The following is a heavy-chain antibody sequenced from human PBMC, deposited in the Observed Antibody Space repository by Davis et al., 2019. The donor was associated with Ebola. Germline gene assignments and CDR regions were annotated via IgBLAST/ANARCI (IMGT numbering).Heavy chain of an antibody. V-gene: IGHV4-34*01. D-gene: IGHD4-11*01. CDR2: INHRGDT. Sequence: PSETLSLTCAVYGGSFNDYYWSWVRQSPGQGLEWIGEINHRGDTDYNPSLRSRVTMSIAPSRLQFSLRLASVTASDTALYYCASLHQIRGKTCFDSWGQGNLVVVSS. CDR3: ASLHQIRGKTCFDS. J-gene: IGHJ4*02. CDR1: GGSFNDYY.